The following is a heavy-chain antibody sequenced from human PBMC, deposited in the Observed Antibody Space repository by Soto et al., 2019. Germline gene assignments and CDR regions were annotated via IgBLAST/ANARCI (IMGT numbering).Heavy chain of an antibody. Sequence: QVQLVQSGAEVKKAGASVKVSCKASGYTFYRYGITWVRQAPGQGLEWMGWINPSNDNTNYAQKFRGRVTMTKDASTSTAHMELRSLKSDDTAVYYCARDTQQDSNGYYLEWFDPWGQGTLVTVSS. CDR3: ARDTQQDSNGYYLEWFDP. V-gene: IGHV1-18*01. J-gene: IGHJ5*02. D-gene: IGHD3-22*01. CDR1: GYTFYRYG. CDR2: INPSNDNT.